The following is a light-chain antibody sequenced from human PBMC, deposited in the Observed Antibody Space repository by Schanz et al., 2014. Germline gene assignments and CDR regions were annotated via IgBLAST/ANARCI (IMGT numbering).Light chain of an antibody. CDR2: LAS. V-gene: IGKV1-5*03. J-gene: IGKJ3*01. CDR1: QSISSW. CDR3: QQSYSTVFT. Sequence: DIQMTQSPSSLSASVGDRVTITCRASQSISSWVAWYQQKPGKAPKLLIYLASSLESGVPSRFSGSGSGTEFSLTISSLQPDDFATYYCQQSYSTVFTFGPGTKVDIK.